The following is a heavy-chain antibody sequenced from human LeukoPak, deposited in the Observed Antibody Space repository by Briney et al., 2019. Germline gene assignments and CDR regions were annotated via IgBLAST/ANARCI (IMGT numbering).Heavy chain of an antibody. J-gene: IGHJ1*01. CDR3: AREGIRGSYYTD. CDR1: GGSINNYY. D-gene: IGHD1-26*01. V-gene: IGHV4-59*01. CDR2: IYYSGTT. Sequence: SETLSLTCTVSGGSINNYYWSWIRQPPGKGREWIGYIYYSGTTKYNPSLSSRVTISVDTSKNQFSLNLTSVTAADTAVYYCAREGIRGSYYTDWGQGTLVIVSS.